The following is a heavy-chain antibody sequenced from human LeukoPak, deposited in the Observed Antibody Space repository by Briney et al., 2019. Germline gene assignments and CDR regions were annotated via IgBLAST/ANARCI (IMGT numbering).Heavy chain of an antibody. D-gene: IGHD3-3*01. Sequence: KPSETLSLTCTVSGGSISTYYWSWIRQPAGKGLEWIGRIYTSGSTTYNPSLKSRFTMSVDTSNNQFSLKLTSVTAADTAVYYCARDSAPWSGHYMDVWGKGTTVTVSS. V-gene: IGHV4-4*07. CDR2: IYTSGST. CDR1: GGSISTYY. CDR3: ARDSAPWSGHYMDV. J-gene: IGHJ6*03.